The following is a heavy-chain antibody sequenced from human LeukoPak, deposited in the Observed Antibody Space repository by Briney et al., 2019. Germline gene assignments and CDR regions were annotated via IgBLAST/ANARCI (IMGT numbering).Heavy chain of an antibody. Sequence: PGGSLRLSCAASGFTFSSYEMNWVRQAPGKGLEWVSYISSSGSTIYYADSVKGRFTISRDNSKNTLYLQMNSLRAEDTAVYYCARSRITMVRGVISDWGQGTLVTVSS. CDR1: GFTFSSYE. CDR3: ARSRITMVRGVISD. J-gene: IGHJ4*02. D-gene: IGHD3-10*01. V-gene: IGHV3-48*03. CDR2: ISSSGSTI.